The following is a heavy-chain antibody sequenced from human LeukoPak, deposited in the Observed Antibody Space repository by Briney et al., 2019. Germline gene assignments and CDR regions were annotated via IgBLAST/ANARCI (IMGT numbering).Heavy chain of an antibody. CDR1: GFTFSSYG. J-gene: IGHJ4*02. V-gene: IGHV3-30*03. D-gene: IGHD1-26*01. CDR2: ISYDGSNK. CDR3: ARVGATWSGAHY. Sequence: GRSLRLSCAASGFTFSSYGMHWVRQAPGKGLEWVAVISYDGSNKYYADSVKGRFTISRDNSKNTLYLQMNSLRAEDTAVYYCARVGATWSGAHYWGQGTLVTVSS.